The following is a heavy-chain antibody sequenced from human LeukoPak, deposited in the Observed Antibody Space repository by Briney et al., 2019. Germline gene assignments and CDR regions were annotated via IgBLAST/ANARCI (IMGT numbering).Heavy chain of an antibody. V-gene: IGHV3-9*01. CDR2: ISWNSGSI. CDR3: AKDMGSGYDFRSGLTVYYYYYGMDV. Sequence: PGRSLRLSCAASGFTFDDYAMHWVRHAPGKGLEWVSGISWNSGSIGYADSVKGRFTISRDNAKNSLYLQMNSLRAEDTALYYCAKDMGSGYDFRSGLTVYYYYYGMDVWGQGTTVTVSS. J-gene: IGHJ6*02. D-gene: IGHD3-3*01. CDR1: GFTFDDYA.